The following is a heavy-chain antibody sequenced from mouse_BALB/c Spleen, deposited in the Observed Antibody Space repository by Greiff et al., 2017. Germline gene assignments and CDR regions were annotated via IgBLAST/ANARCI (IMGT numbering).Heavy chain of an antibody. J-gene: IGHJ4*01. Sequence: QVQLKESGAELVRPGSSVKISCKASGYAFSSYWMNWVKQRPGQGLEWIGQIYPGDGDTNYNGKFKGKATLTADKSSSTAYMQLSSLTSEDSAVYFCARDRYDDYYAMDYWGQGTSVTVSS. CDR1: GYAFSSYW. V-gene: IGHV1-80*01. CDR3: ARDRYDDYYAMDY. CDR2: IYPGDGDT. D-gene: IGHD2-14*01.